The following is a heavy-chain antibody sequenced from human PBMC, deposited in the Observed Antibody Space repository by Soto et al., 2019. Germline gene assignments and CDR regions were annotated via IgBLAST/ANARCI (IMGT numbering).Heavy chain of an antibody. CDR3: ARGGDYDILTGYYVDYYYYGMDV. V-gene: IGHV3-33*01. CDR1: GFTFSSYG. CDR2: IWYDGSNK. D-gene: IGHD3-9*01. Sequence: QVQLVESGGGVVQPGRSLRLSCAASGFTFSSYGMHWVRQAPGKGLAWVAVIWYDGSNKYYADSVKGRFTISRDNSKNTLYLQMNSLRAEDTAVYYCARGGDYDILTGYYVDYYYYGMDVWGQGTTVTVSS. J-gene: IGHJ6*02.